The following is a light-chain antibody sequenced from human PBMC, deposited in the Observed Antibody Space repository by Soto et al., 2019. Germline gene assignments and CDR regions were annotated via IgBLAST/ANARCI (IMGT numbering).Light chain of an antibody. CDR1: QSISSY. CDR3: QQRSNWPLT. V-gene: IGKV3-11*01. J-gene: IGKJ4*01. Sequence: EIVLTQSPATLSLSPGERATLSCRASQSISSYLAWYQQKPGQAPRLLIYVASDRATAIPARFSGSGSGTDFTLTISSLEPEDFALYYCQQRSNWPLTFGGGTKVEFK. CDR2: VAS.